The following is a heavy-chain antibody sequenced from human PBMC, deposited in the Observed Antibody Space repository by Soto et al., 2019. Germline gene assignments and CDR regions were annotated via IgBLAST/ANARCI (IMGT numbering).Heavy chain of an antibody. D-gene: IGHD5-12*01. CDR2: ISYDGRNK. CDR3: ANDTATAITSYFFYGMDV. CDR1: GFIFSTYG. J-gene: IGHJ6*02. V-gene: IGHV3-30*18. Sequence: QMQLVESGGGVVQPGRSLRVSCEASGFIFSTYGMHWVRQAPGKGLEWVAVISYDGRNKYYADSVRGRFTISRDNSKNTMHLQMHSLRGEDTAVYYCANDTATAITSYFFYGMDVWGQGTTVTVSS.